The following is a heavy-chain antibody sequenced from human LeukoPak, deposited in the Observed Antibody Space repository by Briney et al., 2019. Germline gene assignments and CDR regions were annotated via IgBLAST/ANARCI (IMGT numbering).Heavy chain of an antibody. J-gene: IGHJ3*02. CDR1: GGSFSGYY. V-gene: IGHV4-34*01. CDR3: ARGVGGYSDAFDI. Sequence: SETLSLTCAVYGGSFSGYYWSWIRQPPGKGLEWIGEINHSGSTNYNPSLKSRVTISVDTSKNQFSLKLSSVTAADTAVYYCARGVGGYSDAFDIWGQGTMVTVSS. D-gene: IGHD5-18*01. CDR2: INHSGST.